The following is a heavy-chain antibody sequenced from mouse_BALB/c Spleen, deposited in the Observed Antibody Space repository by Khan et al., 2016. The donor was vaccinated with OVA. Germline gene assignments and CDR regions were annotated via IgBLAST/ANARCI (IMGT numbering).Heavy chain of an antibody. CDR2: IDPSKSET. V-gene: IGHV1-59*01. CDR3: ARSGYAAFAD. J-gene: IGHJ3*01. CDR1: GYTFSSYW. D-gene: IGHD2-14*01. Sequence: QVQLQQSGPELLRPGTSVKMSCKASGYTFSSYWMNWVKQRPGQGLEWIGMIDPSKSETNLNQKFKDKATLSEDRPSNTAYMQLSSLTSEDSAVYYCARSGYAAFADWGQGTLVTVSA.